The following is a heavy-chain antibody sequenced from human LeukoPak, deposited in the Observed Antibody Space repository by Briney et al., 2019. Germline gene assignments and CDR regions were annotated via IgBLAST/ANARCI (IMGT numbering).Heavy chain of an antibody. CDR2: ISGSGGST. Sequence: GGSLRLYCAASGFTFSSYAMSWVRQAPGQGLEGVSAISGSGGSTYYADSVKGRFTISRDNSKNTLYLQMNSLRGEDTAVYYCAKERIQLWKYYFDYWGQGTLVTVSS. CDR3: AKERIQLWKYYFDY. D-gene: IGHD5-18*01. J-gene: IGHJ4*02. CDR1: GFTFSSYA. V-gene: IGHV3-23*01.